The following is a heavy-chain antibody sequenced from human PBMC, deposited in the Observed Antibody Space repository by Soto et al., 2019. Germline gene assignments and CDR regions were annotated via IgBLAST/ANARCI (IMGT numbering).Heavy chain of an antibody. CDR2: VSGGGDST. CDR3: AKGGVLTGVAYFDY. V-gene: IGHV3-23*01. D-gene: IGHD7-27*01. CDR1: GFTFSNYA. J-gene: IGHJ4*02. Sequence: PGGSLRLSCVASGFTFSNYAMSWVRQAPGKGLQWVSTVSGGGDSTYYADSLKGQFTTSRDNSNNTLYLQINSLRAEDTAVYYFAKGGVLTGVAYFDYWGLGTLVTVSS.